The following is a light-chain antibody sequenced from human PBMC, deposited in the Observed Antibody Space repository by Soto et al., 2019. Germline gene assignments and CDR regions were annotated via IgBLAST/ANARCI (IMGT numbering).Light chain of an antibody. CDR2: GAS. CDR1: LNVATN. Sequence: TVMTQSPATLSMSPGDRAALSCRASLNVATNMAWYQQKPGQAPRLLTYGASIMSTGVPARFTGSGSGTEFTLTITNLQSEDFAVSYCQQDNTGLRTFGRGTRVEV. J-gene: IGKJ1*01. CDR3: QQDNTGLRT. V-gene: IGKV3-15*01.